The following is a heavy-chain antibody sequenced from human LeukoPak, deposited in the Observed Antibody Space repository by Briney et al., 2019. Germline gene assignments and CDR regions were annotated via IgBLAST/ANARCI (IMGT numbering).Heavy chain of an antibody. Sequence: GGSLRLSCAASGFTFSRYWMHWVRQAPGEGLEWISYITASSTTIYYADSVKGRFTISRDNAKDSLYLQMNGLRGEDTAVYYCAKGPGARGHFNWFDPWGQGTLVTVSS. CDR1: GFTFSRYW. D-gene: IGHD5-12*01. CDR2: ITASSTTI. CDR3: AKGPGARGHFNWFDP. V-gene: IGHV3-48*04. J-gene: IGHJ5*02.